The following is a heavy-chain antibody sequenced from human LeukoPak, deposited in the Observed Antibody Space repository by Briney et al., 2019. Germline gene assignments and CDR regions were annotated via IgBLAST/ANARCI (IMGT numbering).Heavy chain of an antibody. CDR2: IYSAGTT. D-gene: IGHD4-17*01. V-gene: IGHV3-53*01. CDR1: GLTVSTNY. J-gene: IGHJ4*02. Sequence: GGSLRLSCAASGLTVSTNYMSWVRQAPGKGLEWISVIYSAGTTYYADSVKGRFTISRDNSKNTLYLQMNSLRAEDTALYYCARARYDYGDAEYQNWGQGTLVTVSS. CDR3: ARARYDYGDAEYQN.